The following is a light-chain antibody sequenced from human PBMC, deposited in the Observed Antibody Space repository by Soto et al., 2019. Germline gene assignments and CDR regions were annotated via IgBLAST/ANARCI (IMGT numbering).Light chain of an antibody. Sequence: QSALTQPASVSGSPGQSITISCTGTSSDVGGYNYVSWYQHHPGKAPKLILYDVTNRPSGVSNRFSGSTSGNTASLTISGLQAEDEADYYCSSYTSSITLVFGGGTKLTVL. V-gene: IGLV2-14*03. CDR2: DVT. CDR1: SSDVGGYNY. CDR3: SSYTSSITLV. J-gene: IGLJ3*02.